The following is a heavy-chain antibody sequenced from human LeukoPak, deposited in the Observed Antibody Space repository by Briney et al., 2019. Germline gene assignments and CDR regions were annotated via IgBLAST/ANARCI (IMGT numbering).Heavy chain of an antibody. D-gene: IGHD2-2*01. CDR3: ARDSSPFSYAFGI. V-gene: IGHV3-21*01. J-gene: IGHJ3*02. CDR2: ISSSSSYI. Sequence: GGSLRLSCAASGFTFSSYSMNWVRQAPGKGLEWVSSISSSSSYIYYADSVKGRFTISRDNAKNSLYLQMNSLRAEDTAVYYCARDSSPFSYAFGIWGQGTMVTVSS. CDR1: GFTFSSYS.